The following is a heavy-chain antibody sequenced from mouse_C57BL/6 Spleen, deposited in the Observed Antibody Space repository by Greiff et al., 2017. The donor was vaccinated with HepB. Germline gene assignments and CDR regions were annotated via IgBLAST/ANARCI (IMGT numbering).Heavy chain of an antibody. J-gene: IGHJ3*01. V-gene: IGHV1-69*01. CDR1: GYTFTSYW. Sequence: QVQLQQPGAELVMPGASVKLSCKASGYTFTSYWMHWVKQRPGQGLEWIGEIDPYDSYTNYNQKFKGKSTLTVDKSSSTAYMQLSSLTSEDSAVYYCARKEAQVAWFAYWGQGTLVTVSA. CDR2: IDPYDSYT. D-gene: IGHD3-2*02. CDR3: ARKEAQVAWFAY.